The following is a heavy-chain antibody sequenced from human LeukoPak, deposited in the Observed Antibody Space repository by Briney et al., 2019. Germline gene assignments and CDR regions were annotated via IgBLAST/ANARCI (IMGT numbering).Heavy chain of an antibody. J-gene: IGHJ4*02. Sequence: PSETLSLTCAVYGGSFSGYYWSWIRQPPGKGLEWIGEINHSGSTNYNPSLKSRVTISVDTSKNQFSLKLSSVTAADTAVYYCARGSTTILRYFDWLPRVYFDYWGQGTLVTVSS. CDR2: INHSGST. CDR3: ARGSTTILRYFDWLPRVYFDY. D-gene: IGHD3-9*01. CDR1: GGSFSGYY. V-gene: IGHV4-34*01.